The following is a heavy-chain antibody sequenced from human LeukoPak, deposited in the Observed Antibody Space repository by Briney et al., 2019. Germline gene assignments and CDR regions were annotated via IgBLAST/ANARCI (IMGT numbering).Heavy chain of an antibody. CDR2: IYYSGST. J-gene: IGHJ5*02. V-gene: IGHV4-31*03. CDR3: ARCPLVRGVIFPWFDP. D-gene: IGHD3-10*01. Sequence: SQTLSLTCTVSGGSISSGGYYWSWIRQHPGKGLEGIGYIYYSGSTYYNPSLKSRVSISVDTSKNQFSLKLSSVTAADTAVYYCARCPLVRGVIFPWFDPWGQGTLVTVSS. CDR1: GGSISSGGYY.